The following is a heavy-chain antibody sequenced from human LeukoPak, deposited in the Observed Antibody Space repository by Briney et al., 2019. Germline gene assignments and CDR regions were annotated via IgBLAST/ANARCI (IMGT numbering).Heavy chain of an antibody. CDR1: GFTFSSYA. D-gene: IGHD6-25*01. CDR3: ARDEIAAPAFS. Sequence: PGRSLRLSCAASGFTFSSYAMHWVRQAPGKGLEWVAAIWYDGRDNYYAGSVKGRFNISRDNIKNTLYLQMNSLRPEDTAVYFCARDEIAAPAFSWGQGTLVTVSS. CDR2: IWYDGRDN. V-gene: IGHV3-30*04. J-gene: IGHJ4*02.